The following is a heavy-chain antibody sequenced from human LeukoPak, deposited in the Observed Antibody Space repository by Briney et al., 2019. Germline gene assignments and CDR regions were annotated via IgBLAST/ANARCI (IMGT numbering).Heavy chain of an antibody. CDR3: TRNARDPDM. Sequence: GGSLRLSCAASGFTFINNAVSWVRQAPGQGLEWVSSIGGSGGTTYYADSVKGRFTISRDTSTNTLYLQMNSLKAEDTAVYYRTRNARDPDMWGQGTMVTVSS. J-gene: IGHJ3*02. CDR2: IGGSGGTT. CDR1: GFTFINNA. V-gene: IGHV3-23*01.